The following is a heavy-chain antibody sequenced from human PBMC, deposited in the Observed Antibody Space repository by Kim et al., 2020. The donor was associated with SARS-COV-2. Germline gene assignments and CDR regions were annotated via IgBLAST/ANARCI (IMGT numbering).Heavy chain of an antibody. Sequence: SETLSLTCAVYGGSFSGYYWSWIRQPPGKGLEWIGEINHSGSTNYNPSLKSRVTISVDTSKNQFSLKLSSVTAADTAVYYCARCVSYYYDSSGSHFDYWG. V-gene: IGHV4-34*01. D-gene: IGHD3-22*01. CDR3: ARCVSYYYDSSGSHFDY. J-gene: IGHJ4*01. CDR2: INHSGST. CDR1: GGSFSGYY.